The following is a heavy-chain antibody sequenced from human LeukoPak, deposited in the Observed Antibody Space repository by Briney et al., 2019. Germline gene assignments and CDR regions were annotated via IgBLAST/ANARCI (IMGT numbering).Heavy chain of an antibody. D-gene: IGHD2-15*01. Sequence: PSETLSLTCTVSGGSISSSSYYWGWIRQPPGKGLEWIGSIYYSGSTYYNPSLKSRVTISVDTSKNQFSLKLSSVTAADTAVYYCANILGSCSGGSCYSREYAFDIWGQGTMVTVSS. V-gene: IGHV4-39*01. J-gene: IGHJ3*02. CDR3: ANILGSCSGGSCYSREYAFDI. CDR1: GGSISSSSYY. CDR2: IYYSGST.